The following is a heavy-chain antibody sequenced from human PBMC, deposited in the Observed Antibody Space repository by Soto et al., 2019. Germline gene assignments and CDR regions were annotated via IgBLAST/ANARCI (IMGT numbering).Heavy chain of an antibody. V-gene: IGHV1-2*04. CDR1: GYTFTGYY. D-gene: IGHD4-4*01. Sequence: QVQLVQSGAEVKKPGASVKVSCKASGYTFTGYYMHWVRQAPGQGLEWMGWINPNSGDTNYAQKFQGWVTMTRDTSISTAYMELGRLKSDDTAVYYCARDDCSPRDFDSWGQGTLVTVSS. CDR3: ARDDCSPRDFDS. J-gene: IGHJ4*02. CDR2: INPNSGDT.